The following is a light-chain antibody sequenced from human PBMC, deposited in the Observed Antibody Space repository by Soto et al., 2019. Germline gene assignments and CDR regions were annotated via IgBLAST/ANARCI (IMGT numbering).Light chain of an antibody. Sequence: QAVVTQEPSLTVSPGGTVTLTWASATGAVTSGIYPYCTHQKPGQAPRKLIFDTRNKHSWTPARFSGSLLGGTAALTLSGAQPEDEADYYCLLSYSGVWVFGGGTKLTVL. CDR3: LLSYSGVWV. V-gene: IGLV7-46*01. CDR1: TGAVTSGIY. J-gene: IGLJ3*02. CDR2: DTR.